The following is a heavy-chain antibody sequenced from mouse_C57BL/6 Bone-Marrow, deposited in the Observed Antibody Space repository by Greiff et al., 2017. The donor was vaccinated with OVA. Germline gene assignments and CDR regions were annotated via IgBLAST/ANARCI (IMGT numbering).Heavy chain of an antibody. D-gene: IGHD4-1*01. J-gene: IGHJ1*03. CDR3: ARSGLGPWYFDV. CDR1: GYSFTDYN. Sequence: EVKLMESGPELVKPGASVKISCKASGYSFTDYNMNWVKQSNGKSLEWIGVINPNYGTTSYNQKFKGKATLTVDQSSSTAYMQLNSLTSEDSAVYYCARSGLGPWYFDVWGTGTTVTVSS. CDR2: INPNYGTT. V-gene: IGHV1-39*01.